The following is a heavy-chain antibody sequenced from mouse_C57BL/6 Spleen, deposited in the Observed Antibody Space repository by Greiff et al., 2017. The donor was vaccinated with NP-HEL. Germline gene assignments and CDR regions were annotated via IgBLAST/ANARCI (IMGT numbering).Heavy chain of an antibody. J-gene: IGHJ2*01. CDR2: ISSGSSTI. CDR1: GFTFSDYG. CDR3: ARNDYEGDYFDY. Sequence: EVKVVESGGGLVKPGGSLKLSCAASGFTFSDYGMHWVRQAPEKGLEWVAYISSGSSTIYYADTVKGRFTISRDNAKNTLFLQMTSLRSEDTAMYYCARNDYEGDYFDYWGQVTTLTVSS. D-gene: IGHD2-4*01. V-gene: IGHV5-17*01.